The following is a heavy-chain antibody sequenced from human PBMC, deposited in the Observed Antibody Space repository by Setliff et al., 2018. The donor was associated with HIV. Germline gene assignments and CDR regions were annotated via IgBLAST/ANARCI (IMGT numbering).Heavy chain of an antibody. J-gene: IGHJ5*02. CDR2: ISYSGNA. D-gene: IGHD6-13*01. CDR1: VGSFSGYY. Sequence: SETLSLTCAVYVGSFSGYYWGWIRQPPGKGLEWIGSISYSGNAYYNPSLKSRVTISVDTSKSQFSLNVKSMTAADTAIYYCARRGSSWYSHWFDPWGQGTLVTVLL. CDR3: ARRGSSWYSHWFDP. V-gene: IGHV4-39*01.